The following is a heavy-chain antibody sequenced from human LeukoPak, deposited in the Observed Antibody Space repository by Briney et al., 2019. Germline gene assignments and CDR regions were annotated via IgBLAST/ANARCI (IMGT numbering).Heavy chain of an antibody. D-gene: IGHD3-22*01. CDR1: GYTFTSYG. CDR2: ISAYNGNT. V-gene: IGHV1-18*01. Sequence: ASVTVSCKGSGYTFTSYGISWVRQAPGQGLEWMGWISAYNGNTNYAQKLQGRVTMTTDTSTRTAYMKLRSLRSDDTAVYYCARVDSFDSSGYYSGEDYWGQGTLVTVSS. CDR3: ARVDSFDSSGYYSGEDY. J-gene: IGHJ4*02.